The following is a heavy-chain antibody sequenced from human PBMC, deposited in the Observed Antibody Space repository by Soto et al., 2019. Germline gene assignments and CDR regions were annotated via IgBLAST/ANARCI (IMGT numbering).Heavy chain of an antibody. CDR3: ARVGGAYDYVWGSYRYTLFDY. D-gene: IGHD3-16*02. J-gene: IGHJ4*02. V-gene: IGHV4-34*01. Sequence: QVQLQQWGAGLLKPSETLSLTCAVYGGSFSGYYWSWIRQPPGKGLEWIGEINHSGSTNYNPSLKSRVTISVGTYNKQFALKLSSVTAADSAVYYCARVGGAYDYVWGSYRYTLFDYWGQGTLVTVSS. CDR1: GGSFSGYY. CDR2: INHSGST.